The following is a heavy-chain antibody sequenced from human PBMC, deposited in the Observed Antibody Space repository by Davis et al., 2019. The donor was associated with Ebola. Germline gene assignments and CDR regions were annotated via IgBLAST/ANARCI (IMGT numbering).Heavy chain of an antibody. CDR1: GFTINTNF. D-gene: IGHD2-15*01. CDR2: ISGSGGST. Sequence: GESLKISCAASGFTINTNFMSWVRQAPGKGLEWVSAISGSGGSTYYADSVKGRFTISRDNSKNTLYLQMNSLRAEDTAVYYCAKRDPNCSGGSCYSGTYYYYYGMDVWGQGTTVTVSS. J-gene: IGHJ6*02. V-gene: IGHV3-23*01. CDR3: AKRDPNCSGGSCYSGTYYYYYGMDV.